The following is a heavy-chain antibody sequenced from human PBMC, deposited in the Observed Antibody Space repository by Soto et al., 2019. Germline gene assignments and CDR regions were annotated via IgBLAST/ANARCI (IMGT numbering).Heavy chain of an antibody. CDR3: ARDRRRHSYYAMDV. CDR2: ISNGASTM. CDR1: GFTFSDYY. V-gene: IGHV3-11*01. J-gene: IGHJ6*02. Sequence: QVQLVESGGGLVKPGGSLRLSCAASGFTFSDYYMTWIRQAPGKGLEWVSYISNGASTMYYADSVKGRFAISRDNAKNALYLQRNSLRTDDTAVYYCARDRRRHSYYAMDVWGQGTTVTVSS.